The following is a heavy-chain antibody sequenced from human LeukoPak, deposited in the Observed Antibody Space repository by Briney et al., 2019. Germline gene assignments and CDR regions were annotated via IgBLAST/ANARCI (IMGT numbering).Heavy chain of an antibody. CDR2: ISGSGGST. J-gene: IGHJ4*02. D-gene: IGHD6-19*01. V-gene: IGHV3-23*01. Sequence: GRCLRLSCAASGFTFRTYSMNWVRQAPGKGLEWVSAISGSGGSTYYADSVKGRFTISRDNSKNTLYLQMNSLRAEDTAVYYCAKDVGLSGAVAGLRLWGQGTLVTVSS. CDR3: AKDVGLSGAVAGLRL. CDR1: GFTFRTYS.